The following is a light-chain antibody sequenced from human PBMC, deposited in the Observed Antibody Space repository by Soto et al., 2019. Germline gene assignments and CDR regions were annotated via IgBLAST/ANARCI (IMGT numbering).Light chain of an antibody. CDR2: DVS. CDR1: SSDIGGYKY. V-gene: IGLV2-14*03. CDR3: SSYSSSSTLVV. Sequence: QSALTQPASVSGSPGQSITISCIGTSSDIGGYKYVSWYQHHPGKAPKLMIYDVSDRPSGVSNRFSGSKSGNTASLTISGLQAEDEADYCCSSYSSSSTLVVFGGGTKLTVL. J-gene: IGLJ2*01.